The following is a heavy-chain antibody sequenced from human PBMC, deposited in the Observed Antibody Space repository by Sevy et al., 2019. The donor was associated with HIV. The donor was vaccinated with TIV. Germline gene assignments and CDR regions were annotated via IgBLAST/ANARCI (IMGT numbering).Heavy chain of an antibody. J-gene: IGHJ6*02. CDR1: GYTFTSYD. CDR3: ARESRYYDFWSGYYSHYGMDV. Sequence: ASVKVSCKASGYTFTSYDINWVRQATGQGLEWMGWMNPNSGNTGYAQKFQGRVTMTRNTSIGTAYMELSSLRSEETAVYYCARESRYYDFWSGYYSHYGMDVWGQGTTVTVSS. V-gene: IGHV1-8*01. CDR2: MNPNSGNT. D-gene: IGHD3-3*01.